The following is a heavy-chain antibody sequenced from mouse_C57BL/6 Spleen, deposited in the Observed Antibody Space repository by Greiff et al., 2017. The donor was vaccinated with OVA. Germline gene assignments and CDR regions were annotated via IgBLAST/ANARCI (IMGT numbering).Heavy chain of an antibody. D-gene: IGHD1-1*01. J-gene: IGHJ1*03. CDR2: IHPNSGST. Sequence: QVQLQQSGAELVKPGASVKLSCKASGYTFPSYWMHWVKQRPGQGLEWIGMIHPNSGSTNYNEKFKSKATLTVYKSSSTAYMQLSSLTSEDSAVYYCAREGYYYGSSYWYFDVWGTGTTVTVSS. CDR3: AREGYYYGSSYWYFDV. CDR1: GYTFPSYW. V-gene: IGHV1-64*01.